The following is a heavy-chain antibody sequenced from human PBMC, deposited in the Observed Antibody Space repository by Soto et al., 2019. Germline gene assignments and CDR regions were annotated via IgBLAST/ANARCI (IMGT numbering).Heavy chain of an antibody. CDR3: ARSPGRDGYNHFAY. CDR1: GFSFSIYS. J-gene: IGHJ4*02. D-gene: IGHD5-12*01. V-gene: IGHV3-21*06. CDR2: ISSSSSYI. Sequence: GGSLRLSCAASGFSFSIYSMNWVRQAPGKGLEWVSSISSSSSYIYYADSVKGRFTISRDNAKNSLYRQMNSLRAEDTAMYYCARSPGRDGYNHFAYWGQGTRGPVS.